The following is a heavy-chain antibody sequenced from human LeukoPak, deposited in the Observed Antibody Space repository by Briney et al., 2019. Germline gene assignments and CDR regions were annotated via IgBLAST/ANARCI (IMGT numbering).Heavy chain of an antibody. Sequence: GGSLRLSCAASGFTFSSYGMHWVRQAPGKGLEWVAVISYEGFNNYYADSVKGRFTISRDNSKNTLYLQMNSLRAEDTAVYYCAKGGGYSYGYYSDYWGQGTLVTVSS. CDR1: GFTFSSYG. D-gene: IGHD5-18*01. CDR2: ISYEGFNN. CDR3: AKGGGYSYGYYSDY. V-gene: IGHV3-30*18. J-gene: IGHJ4*02.